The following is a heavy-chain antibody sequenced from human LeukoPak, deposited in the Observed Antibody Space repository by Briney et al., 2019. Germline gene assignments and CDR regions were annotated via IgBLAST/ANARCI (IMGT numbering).Heavy chain of an antibody. CDR2: FYYTRST. CDR3: ARHSRSGYGDYESAFDI. D-gene: IGHD5-12*01. CDR1: GGSISSSGYY. J-gene: IGHJ3*02. Sequence: PSETLSLTCIVSGGSISSSGYYWDWIRQPPGKGLEWIGNFYYTRSTYYNPSLKSRITISVDTSKNQFSLKLRSVTAADTAVYYCARHSRSGYGDYESAFDIWGQGTMVTVSS. V-gene: IGHV4-39*01.